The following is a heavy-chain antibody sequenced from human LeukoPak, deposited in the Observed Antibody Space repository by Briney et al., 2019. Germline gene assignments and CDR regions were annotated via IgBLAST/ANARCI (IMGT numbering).Heavy chain of an antibody. CDR3: ARATGGWWFDH. V-gene: IGHV4-59*01. D-gene: IGHD1-1*01. CDR1: GGSMSDYY. CDR2: IYYSGRT. J-gene: IGHJ5*02. Sequence: SETLSLTCTVSGGSMSDYYWSWVRQPPGKGLEWIGDIYYSGRTHYNPSLKSRITISVDTSKNQLFLKLRSVSAADAAVYYCARATGGWWFDHWGQGNLVTVSS.